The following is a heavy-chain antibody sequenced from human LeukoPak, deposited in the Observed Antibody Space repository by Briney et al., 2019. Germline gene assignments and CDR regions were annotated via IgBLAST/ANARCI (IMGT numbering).Heavy chain of an antibody. CDR2: INWNGGST. D-gene: IGHD1-26*01. V-gene: IGHV3-20*04. J-gene: IGHJ6*03. CDR3: ARVGGSYFPYYYYMDV. Sequence: GGSLRLSCAASGFTFDDYGMSWVRQAPGKGLEWVSGINWNGGSTGYADSVKGRFTISRDNAKNSLYLQMNSLRAEDTALYYCARVGGSYFPYYYYMDVWGKGTTVTVSS. CDR1: GFTFDDYG.